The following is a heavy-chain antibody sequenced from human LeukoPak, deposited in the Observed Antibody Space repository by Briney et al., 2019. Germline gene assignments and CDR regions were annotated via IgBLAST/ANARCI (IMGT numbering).Heavy chain of an antibody. CDR1: GFTVSSNY. J-gene: IGHJ4*02. V-gene: IGHV3-66*01. CDR2: IYSGGST. CDR3: ARDPPLGLPNHAGDY. D-gene: IGHD1-14*01. Sequence: GGSLRLSCAASGFTVSSNYMSWVRQAPGKGLEWVSVIYSGGSTYYADSVKGRFTISRDNSKNTLYLQMNSLRAEDTAVYYCARDPPLGLPNHAGDYWGQGTLVTVSS.